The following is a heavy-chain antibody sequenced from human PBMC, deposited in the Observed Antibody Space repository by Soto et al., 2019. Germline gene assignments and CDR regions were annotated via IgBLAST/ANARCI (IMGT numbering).Heavy chain of an antibody. CDR3: AITAMINRDSSTSFDC. J-gene: IGHJ4*02. D-gene: IGHD5-18*01. V-gene: IGHV3-15*01. CDR1: GLTFSNVW. Sequence: GFLRLSCAASGLTFSNVWMTWVRQAPGKGLEWVGRIKSKSDGETADVAAPVKARFTISRDDSKNTVFPEMNSLKSEDTALYYCAITAMINRDSSTSFDCWGRGTQVTVSS. CDR2: IKSKSDGETA.